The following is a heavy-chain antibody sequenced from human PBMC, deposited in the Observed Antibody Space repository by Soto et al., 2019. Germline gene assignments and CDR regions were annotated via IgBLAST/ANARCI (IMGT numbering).Heavy chain of an antibody. J-gene: IGHJ4*02. CDR3: ARGPRYSSGWPSWYFDY. CDR2: IIPIFGTA. V-gene: IGHV1-69*01. CDR1: GGTFSSYA. Sequence: KVSCKASGGTFSSYAISWVRQAPGQGLEWMGGIIPIFGTANYAQKFQGRVTITADESTSTAYMELSRLRSDDTAVYYCARGPRYSSGWPSWYFDYWGQGTLVTVSS. D-gene: IGHD6-19*01.